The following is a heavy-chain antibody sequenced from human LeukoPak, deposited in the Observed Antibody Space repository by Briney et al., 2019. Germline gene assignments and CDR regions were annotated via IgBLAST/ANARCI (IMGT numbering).Heavy chain of an antibody. V-gene: IGHV3-30*18. CDR2: ISYDGSSK. D-gene: IGHD3-10*01. CDR3: AKPLTYYYGSGSYYNVTDY. CDR1: GFTFSSYG. J-gene: IGHJ4*02. Sequence: GGSLRLSCAASGFTFSSYGMHWVRQAPGKGLEWVAVISYDGSSKYYADSVKGRFTISRDNSKNTLYLQMNSLRAEDTAVYYCAKPLTYYYGSGSYYNVTDYWGQGTLVTVSS.